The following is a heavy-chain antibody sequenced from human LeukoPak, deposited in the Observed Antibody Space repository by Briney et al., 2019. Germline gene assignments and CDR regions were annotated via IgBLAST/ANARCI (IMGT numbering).Heavy chain of an antibody. CDR1: GGSISSYY. V-gene: IGHV4-4*07. Sequence: TSEALSLTCTVSGGSISSYYWSWIRQPAGKGLEWIGRVYSSGSTNYNPSLKSRVTMSVDTSKNPFSLKVSSVTAADTAVYYCARGAVRGVIIDFFDYWGQGTLVTVSS. J-gene: IGHJ4*02. D-gene: IGHD3-10*01. CDR2: VYSSGST. CDR3: ARGAVRGVIIDFFDY.